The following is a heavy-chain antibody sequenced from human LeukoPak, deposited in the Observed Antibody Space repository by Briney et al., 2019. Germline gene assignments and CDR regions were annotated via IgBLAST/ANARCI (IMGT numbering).Heavy chain of an antibody. V-gene: IGHV4-38-2*02. CDR2: TSHSDSP. CDR3: AREAPEYYFDY. J-gene: IGHJ4*02. CDR1: GMSITSRHY. Sequence: SETLSLTCSVSGMSITSRHYWGWIRQTPGKGLEWIGSTSHSDSPYYNPSLESRVTISLDTSRNLFSLKLTSVTAADTAVYYCAREAPEYYFDYWGQGTLVTVSS.